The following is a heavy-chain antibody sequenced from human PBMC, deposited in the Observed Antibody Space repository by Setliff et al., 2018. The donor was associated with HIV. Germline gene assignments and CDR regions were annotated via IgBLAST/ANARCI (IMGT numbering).Heavy chain of an antibody. CDR3: AGAYDWPILGYYYYYMDV. D-gene: IGHD1-1*01. CDR2: IYHSGST. CDR1: GYSISSGYY. J-gene: IGHJ6*03. V-gene: IGHV4-38-2*01. Sequence: SETLSLTCAVSGYSISSGYYWGWIRQPPGKGLEWIGSIYHSGSTNYNPSLKSRVTISVDTSKNQFSLKLSSVTAADTAVYYCAGAYDWPILGYYYYYMDVWGKGTTVTAP.